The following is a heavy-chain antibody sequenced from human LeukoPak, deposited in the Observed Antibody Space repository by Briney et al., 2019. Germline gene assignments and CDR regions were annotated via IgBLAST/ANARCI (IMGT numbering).Heavy chain of an antibody. CDR3: VRGEVAMLRGAPAPFDY. V-gene: IGHV5-51*01. CDR2: IYPSDSDT. CDR1: GYAFAIYW. Sequence: GESLKISCKASGYAFAIYWIGWVRQTPGKGLEWMGVIYPSDSDTRYNPSFRGQVTISADKSLSTAYLQWSSLKASDSGMYYCVRGEVAMLRGAPAPFDYWGQGSLITVSS. D-gene: IGHD3-10*01. J-gene: IGHJ4*02.